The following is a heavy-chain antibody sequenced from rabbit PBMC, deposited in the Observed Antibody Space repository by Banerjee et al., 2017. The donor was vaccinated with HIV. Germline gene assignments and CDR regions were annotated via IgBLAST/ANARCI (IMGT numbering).Heavy chain of an antibody. D-gene: IGHD1-1*01. Sequence: QSLEESGGDLVKPGASLTLTCTASGFSLSNAYVMCWVRQAPGKGLEWIGCINTGSGSAWYANWAKGRFTITRSTSLNTVTLQLNSLTAADTATFFCARRTSSAAYYDLWGPGTLVTVS. CDR2: INTGSGSA. CDR1: GFSLSNAYV. V-gene: IGHV1S43*01. CDR3: ARRTSSAAYYDL. J-gene: IGHJ4*01.